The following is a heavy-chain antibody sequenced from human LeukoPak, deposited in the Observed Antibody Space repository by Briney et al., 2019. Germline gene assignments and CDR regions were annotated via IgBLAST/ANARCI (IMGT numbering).Heavy chain of an antibody. D-gene: IGHD1-26*01. J-gene: IGHJ3*01. Sequence: SQTLSLTCTVSGGSFSSGSSYWSWLRQRPVKGLEWIGYISFTGTTYYNLSLKSRVRISSDTSKNQFSLNLRSVSAADTAVYFCARWGEDVKDSFDVWGQGTLVTVSS. CDR2: ISFTGTT. V-gene: IGHV4-31*03. CDR3: ARWGEDVKDSFDV. CDR1: GGSFSSGSSY.